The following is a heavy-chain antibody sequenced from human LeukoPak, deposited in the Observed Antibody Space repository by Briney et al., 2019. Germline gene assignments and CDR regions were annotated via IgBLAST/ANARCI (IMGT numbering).Heavy chain of an antibody. CDR1: GFTFSSYW. Sequence: GGSLRLSCAASGFTFSSYWMSWVRQAPGKGLEWVANIKQDGSEKYYVDSVKGRFTISRDNAKNSLYLQMNSLRAEDTAVYYCARDIFSGTYYYDSSGYQPHGYWGQGTLVTVSS. CDR2: IKQDGSEK. CDR3: ARDIFSGTYYYDSSGYQPHGY. J-gene: IGHJ4*02. V-gene: IGHV3-7*01. D-gene: IGHD3-22*01.